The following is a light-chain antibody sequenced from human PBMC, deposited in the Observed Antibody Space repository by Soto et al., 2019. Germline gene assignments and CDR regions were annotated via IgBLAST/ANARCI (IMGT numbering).Light chain of an antibody. CDR3: QHYNSHGT. CDR1: QSIDRW. CDR2: HAS. J-gene: IGKJ1*01. Sequence: DIQMTQSPSTLPATVGDSVTITCRASQSIDRWLAWYQQXPGKAPKFLIYHASSLETGVPSRIGGSGSRTEFTLTISSLQPDDVATYYCQHYNSHGTFGQGTKVDI. V-gene: IGKV1-5*01.